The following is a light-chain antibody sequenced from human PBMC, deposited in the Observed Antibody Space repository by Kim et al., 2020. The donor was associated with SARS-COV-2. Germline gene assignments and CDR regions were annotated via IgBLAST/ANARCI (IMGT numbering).Light chain of an antibody. CDR3: YSAADSNLV. CDR2: KDR. Sequence: SVAPGQTAGSTCSGDVLAKKYARWFQRKPGQAPVLVIYKDRGRPSGIPERFSGSTSGSTVTLTISGAQVGDEADYYCYSAADSNLVFGGGTQLTVL. J-gene: IGLJ2*01. V-gene: IGLV3-27*01. CDR1: VLAKKY.